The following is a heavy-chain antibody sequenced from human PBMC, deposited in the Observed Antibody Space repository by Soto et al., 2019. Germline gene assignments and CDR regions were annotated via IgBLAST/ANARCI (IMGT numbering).Heavy chain of an antibody. J-gene: IGHJ6*02. CDR3: ARIWPDVLTREDYYGMDV. Sequence: QVTLKESDPVVVKSTETLTLTCTVSGFSLSNGRMGVSWIRQPPGKALEWLAHIFSNDAKSYTTSLKSRLTISKDTSKSQVVLTLTKVDPADTGTYYCARIWPDVLTREDYYGMDVWGHGTTVTVSS. CDR2: IFSNDAK. V-gene: IGHV2-26*01. D-gene: IGHD3-10*02. CDR1: GFSLSNGRMG.